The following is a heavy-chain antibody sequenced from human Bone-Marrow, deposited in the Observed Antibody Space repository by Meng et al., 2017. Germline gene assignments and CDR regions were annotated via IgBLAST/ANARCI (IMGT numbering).Heavy chain of an antibody. Sequence: GESLKISCAASGFTFSSYSMNWVRQAPGRGLEWVSSISSSSSYIYYADSVKGRFTISGDNAKNSLYLQMNSLRAEDTAVYYCASHSWRYCSGGSCYEAGDYWGQGTLVTVSS. J-gene: IGHJ4*02. CDR3: ASHSWRYCSGGSCYEAGDY. CDR2: ISSSSSYI. D-gene: IGHD2-15*01. CDR1: GFTFSSYS. V-gene: IGHV3-21*01.